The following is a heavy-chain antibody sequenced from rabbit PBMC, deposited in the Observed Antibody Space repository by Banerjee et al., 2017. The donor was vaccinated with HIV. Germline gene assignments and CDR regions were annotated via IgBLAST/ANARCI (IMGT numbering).Heavy chain of an antibody. CDR3: ARDTGSSFSSYGMDL. CDR2: IDAGSSSGFT. J-gene: IGHJ6*01. D-gene: IGHD8-1*01. V-gene: IGHV1S40*01. CDR1: GVSFSFSSY. Sequence: QSLEESGGDLVKPGASLTLTCTASGVSFSFSSYMCWVRQAPGKGLEWIACIDAGSSSGFTYSATWAKGRFTISKTSSTTVTLQMTSLTVADTATYFCARDTGSSFSSYGMDLWGPGTLVTVS.